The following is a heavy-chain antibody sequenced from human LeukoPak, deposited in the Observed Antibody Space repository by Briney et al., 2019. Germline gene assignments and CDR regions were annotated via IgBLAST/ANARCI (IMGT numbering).Heavy chain of an antibody. V-gene: IGHV3-30*03. CDR3: ARTLSYCSGGSCYSMWFDY. CDR1: GFTFSSYG. J-gene: IGHJ4*02. CDR2: ISYDGSNK. Sequence: GGSLRLSCAASGFTFSSYGMHWVRQAPGKGLEWVAVISYDGSNKYYADSVKGRFTISRDNSKNTLYLQMNSLRAEDTAVYYCARTLSYCSGGSCYSMWFDYWGQGTLVTVSS. D-gene: IGHD2-15*01.